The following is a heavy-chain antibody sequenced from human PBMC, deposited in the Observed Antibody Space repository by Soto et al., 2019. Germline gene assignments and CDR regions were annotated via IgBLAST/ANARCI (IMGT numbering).Heavy chain of an antibody. V-gene: IGHV1-24*01. CDR1: GYTLTELS. J-gene: IGHJ4*02. D-gene: IGHD5-18*01. CDR3: ATTAMGWYYFDY. Sequence: SVKVSCKVSGYTLTELSMHWVRQAPGKGLEWMGGFDPEDGETIYAQKFQGRVTMTEDTSTDTAYMELSSLRSEDTAVYYCATTAMGWYYFDYWGQGTLVTVSS. CDR2: FDPEDGET.